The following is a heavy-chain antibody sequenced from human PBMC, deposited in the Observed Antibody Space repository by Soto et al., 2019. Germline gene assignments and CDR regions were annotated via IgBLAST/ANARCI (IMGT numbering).Heavy chain of an antibody. CDR2: ITGSGTNT. CDR1: GFTISSYT. D-gene: IGHD6-13*01. CDR3: AKPAAAGKGTYYYYYYGMDV. J-gene: IGHJ6*02. Sequence: PGGSLRLSCAASGFTISSYTMTWVRQASGKGLEWVSAITGSGTNTYYADSVKGRFTISTDKSTNTLYLQMSSLRAEDTAIYYCAKPAAAGKGTYYYYYYGMDVWGQGTTVTVSS. V-gene: IGHV3-23*01.